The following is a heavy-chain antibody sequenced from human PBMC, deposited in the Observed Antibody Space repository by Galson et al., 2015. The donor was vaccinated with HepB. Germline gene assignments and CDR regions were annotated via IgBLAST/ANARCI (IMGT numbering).Heavy chain of an antibody. CDR2: IKLDGSEK. D-gene: IGHD7-27*01. V-gene: IGHV3-7*03. CDR3: ARISERTGVDFDY. Sequence: SLRLSCAGSGFTFRSYWMSWVRQAPGKGLEWVANIKLDGSEKYYVDSVKGRFSISRDNAKNSVSLQMNSLRAEDTAVYYCARISERTGVDFDYWGQGTLVTVSS. J-gene: IGHJ4*02. CDR1: GFTFRSYW.